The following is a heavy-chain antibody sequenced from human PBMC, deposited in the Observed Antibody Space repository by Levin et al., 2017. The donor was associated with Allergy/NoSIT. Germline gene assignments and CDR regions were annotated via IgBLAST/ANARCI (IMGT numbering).Heavy chain of an antibody. V-gene: IGHV1-69*13. D-gene: IGHD3-3*01. J-gene: IGHJ5*02. CDR3: ALTLRGGAVTIFGVVYWFDP. CDR1: GGTFSSYA. Sequence: SVKVSCKASGGTFSSYAISWVRQAPGQGLEWMGGIIPIFGTANYAQKFQGRVTITADESTSTAYMELSSLRSEDTAVYYCALTLRGGAVTIFGVVYWFDPWGQGTLVTVSS. CDR2: IIPIFGTA.